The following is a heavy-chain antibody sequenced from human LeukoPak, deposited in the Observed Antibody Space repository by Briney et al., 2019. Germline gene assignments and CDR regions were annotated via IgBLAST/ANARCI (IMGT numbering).Heavy chain of an antibody. J-gene: IGHJ3*02. CDR3: AREGVGYCSGGSCYSDAFDI. V-gene: IGHV4-34*01. CDR2: INHSGST. Sequence: PSETLSLTCAVYGGSFSGYYWSWIRQPPGKGLEWIGEINHSGSTNYNPSLKSRVTISVDTSKNQFSLKLSSVTAADTAVYYCAREGVGYCSGGSCYSDAFDIWGQGTMVTVSS. CDR1: GGSFSGYY. D-gene: IGHD2-15*01.